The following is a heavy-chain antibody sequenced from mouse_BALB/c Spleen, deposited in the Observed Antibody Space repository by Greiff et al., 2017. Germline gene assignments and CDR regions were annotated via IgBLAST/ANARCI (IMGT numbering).Heavy chain of an antibody. D-gene: IGHD1-1*01. CDR3: ARDGSSYVWFAY. CDR2: ISSGSSTI. Sequence: EVQRVESGGGLVQPGGSRKLSCAASGFTFSSFGMHWVRQAPEKGLEWVAYISSGSSTIYYADTVKGRFTISRDNPKNTLFLQMTSLRSEDTAMYYCARDGSSYVWFAYWGQGTLVTVSA. J-gene: IGHJ3*01. CDR1: GFTFSSFG. V-gene: IGHV5-17*02.